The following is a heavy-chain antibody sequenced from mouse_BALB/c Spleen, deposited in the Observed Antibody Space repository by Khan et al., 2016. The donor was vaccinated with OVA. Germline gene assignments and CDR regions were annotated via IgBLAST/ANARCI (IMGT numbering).Heavy chain of an antibody. CDR2: IWGGGSK. V-gene: IGHV2-6-5*01. Sequence: QVQLKQSGPGLVAPSQSLSITCTVSGFSLTDYGVSWIRQPPGKGLEWLGVIWGGGSKYYNSALKSRRSNSKDNTKSQGILKRNSLQTDDTTMYYCAKSVYAHYYAMDYWGQGTSVTVSS. J-gene: IGHJ4*01. CDR1: GFSLTDYG. CDR3: AKSVYAHYYAMDY. D-gene: IGHD2-3*01.